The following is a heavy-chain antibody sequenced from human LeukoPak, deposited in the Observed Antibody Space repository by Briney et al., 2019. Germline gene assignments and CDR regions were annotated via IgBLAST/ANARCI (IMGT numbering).Heavy chain of an antibody. CDR3: AMSGWYEPHRH. Sequence: GGSLRLSCAASGFTFSSYSMNWVRQAPGMGLEWVSSISSSSSYIYYADSVKGRFTISRDNAKNSLYLQMNSLRAEDTAVYYCAMSGWYEPHRHWGQGTLVTVSS. J-gene: IGHJ4*02. V-gene: IGHV3-21*01. D-gene: IGHD6-19*01. CDR1: GFTFSSYS. CDR2: ISSSSSYI.